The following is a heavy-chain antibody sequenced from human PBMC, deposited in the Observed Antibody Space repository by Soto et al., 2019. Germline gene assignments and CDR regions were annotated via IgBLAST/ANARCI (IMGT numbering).Heavy chain of an antibody. Sequence: SETLSLTCAVYGGSFSANYWTWIRQPPEKGLEWIGEINYRGSTNYSPSLKNRVTISADTSNYHFSLELTSVTAADTAVYYCASARFDSWGRGILVTVSS. CDR2: INYRGST. CDR1: GGSFSANY. V-gene: IGHV4-34*01. CDR3: ASARFDS. J-gene: IGHJ4*02.